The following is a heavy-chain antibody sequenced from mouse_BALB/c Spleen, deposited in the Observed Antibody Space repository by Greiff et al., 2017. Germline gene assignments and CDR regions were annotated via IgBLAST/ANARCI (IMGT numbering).Heavy chain of an antibody. CDR2: ISSGGGST. D-gene: IGHD1-1*01. V-gene: IGHV5-12-1*01. CDR3: ARLASTEAMDY. Sequence: EVQGVESGGGLVKPGGSLKLSCAASGFAFSSYDMSWVRQTPEKRLEWVAYISSGGGSTYYPDTVKGRFTISRDNAKNTLYLQMSSLKSEDTAMYYCARLASTEAMDYWGQGTSVTVSS. J-gene: IGHJ4*01. CDR1: GFAFSSYD.